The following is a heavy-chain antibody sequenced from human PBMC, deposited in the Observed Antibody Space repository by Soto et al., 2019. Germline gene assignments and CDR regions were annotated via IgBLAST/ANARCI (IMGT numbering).Heavy chain of an antibody. Sequence: PSETLSLTCTVSGGSISSYYWSWIRQPPGKGLEWIAYIYYNGSTNYNPSLKSRVTISVDTSKNQFSLKLSFVTAADTAVYYCARGRDGYRFASDIWGQGTLVTVSS. J-gene: IGHJ3*02. V-gene: IGHV4-59*01. D-gene: IGHD5-12*01. CDR3: ARGRDGYRFASDI. CDR1: GGSISSYY. CDR2: IYYNGST.